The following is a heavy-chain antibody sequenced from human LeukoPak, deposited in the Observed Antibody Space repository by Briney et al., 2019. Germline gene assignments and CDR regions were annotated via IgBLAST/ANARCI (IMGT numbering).Heavy chain of an antibody. V-gene: IGHV3-66*01. CDR3: ARVDHYYDSSGYYGAFDY. D-gene: IGHD3-22*01. J-gene: IGHJ4*02. CDR2: IYSGGGT. CDR1: GLTVSSSH. Sequence: GGSLRLSCAVSGLTVSSSHMSWVRQAPGKGLEWVSVIYSGGGTYYAASVKGRFTISRDNSKNTMSLQMNSLRAEDTAVYYCARVDHYYDSSGYYGAFDYWGQGTLVTVSS.